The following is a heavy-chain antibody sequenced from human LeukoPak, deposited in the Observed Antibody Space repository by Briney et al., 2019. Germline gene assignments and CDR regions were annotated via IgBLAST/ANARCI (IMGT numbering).Heavy chain of an antibody. D-gene: IGHD2-21*01. CDR2: ISSSGSTK. CDR3: ARIARGY. J-gene: IGHJ4*02. V-gene: IGHV3-48*03. CDR1: GFTFSSYE. Sequence: GGSLRLSCAASGFTFSSYEMNWVRQAPGKGLEWIAYISSSGSTKYYADSVKGRSTISRDNAKNSLYLQMNSLRAEDTALYYCARIARGYWGQGTLVTVSS.